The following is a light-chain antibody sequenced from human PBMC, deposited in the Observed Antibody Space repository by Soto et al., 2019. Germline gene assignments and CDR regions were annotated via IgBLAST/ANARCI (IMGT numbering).Light chain of an antibody. J-gene: IGKJ1*01. V-gene: IGKV3-20*01. Sequence: EIVLTQSPGTLSLSPGERATLSCRASQSVSSSYLAWYQQKPGQAPRLLIYGASSRATGIPDRFSGSGSGTGFTLTISRLEPEDIAVTYCQQYGSSPPWTFGQGTKAEI. CDR1: QSVSSSY. CDR2: GAS. CDR3: QQYGSSPPWT.